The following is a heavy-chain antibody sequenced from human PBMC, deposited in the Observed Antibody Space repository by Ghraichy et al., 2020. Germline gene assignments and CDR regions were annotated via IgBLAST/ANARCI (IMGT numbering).Heavy chain of an antibody. V-gene: IGHV3-23*01. CDR1: GFTFSSYA. CDR2: ISGSGVTT. CDR3: AKFLVAVAGSDY. D-gene: IGHD6-19*01. Sequence: RGSLRLSCAASGFTFSSYAMSWVRQAPGKGLEWVSTISGSGVTTYYADSVKGRFTISRDNSKNTVYLQMNSLRAEDTAVYYCAKFLVAVAGSDYWGQGTLVTVSS. J-gene: IGHJ4*02.